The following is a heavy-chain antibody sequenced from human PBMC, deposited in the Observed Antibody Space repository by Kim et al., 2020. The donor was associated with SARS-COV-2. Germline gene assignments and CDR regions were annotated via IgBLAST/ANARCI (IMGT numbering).Heavy chain of an antibody. CDR3: ARTPQTTNGGGMDV. CDR1: GGSISSSSYY. D-gene: IGHD3-16*01. Sequence: ETLSLTCTVSGGSISSSSYYWGWIRQPPGKGLAWIGSIYYSGSTYSNPSLKSRVTISADTSKNQFSLKLSSVTAADTAVYYCARTPQTTNGGGMDVWCQ. CDR2: IYYSGST. J-gene: IGHJ6*02. V-gene: IGHV4-39*01.